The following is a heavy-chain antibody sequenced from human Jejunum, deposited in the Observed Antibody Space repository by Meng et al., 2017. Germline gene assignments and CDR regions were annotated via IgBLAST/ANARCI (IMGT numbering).Heavy chain of an antibody. CDR2: IHPNSGGT. V-gene: IGHV1-2*05. J-gene: IGHJ4*02. D-gene: IGHD3-22*01. CDR1: GYTFTDYY. CDR3: AREDYYDGSGYSSYYFDY. Sequence: ASVKVSCKASGYTFTDYYMHWVRQAPGQGLEWMGRIHPNSGGTNYAQMFQGRVTLTRDTSINTAYMDLSRLRSDDTDVYYCAREDYYDGSGYSSYYFDYWGQGNPV.